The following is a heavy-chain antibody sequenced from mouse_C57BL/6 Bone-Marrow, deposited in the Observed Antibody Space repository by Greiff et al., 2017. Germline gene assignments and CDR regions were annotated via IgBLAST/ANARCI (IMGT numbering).Heavy chain of an antibody. CDR2: IDPSDSYT. CDR3: ARVWGVL. Sequence: VQLQQPGAELVKPGASVKLSCKASGYTFTSYWMQWVKQRPGQGLEWIGEIDPSDSYTNYNQKFKGKATLTVDTSSSTAYMQLSSLTSEDSAVYYCARVWGVLWGQGTSVTVSS. CDR1: GYTFTSYW. V-gene: IGHV1-50*01. D-gene: IGHD2-10*02. J-gene: IGHJ4*01.